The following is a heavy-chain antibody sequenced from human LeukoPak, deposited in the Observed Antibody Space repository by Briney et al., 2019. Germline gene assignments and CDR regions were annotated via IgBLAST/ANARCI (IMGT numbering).Heavy chain of an antibody. CDR1: GFTFDDYA. CDR3: ARGRRIFDY. V-gene: IGHV3-7*01. CDR2: IKQDGSEK. J-gene: IGHJ4*02. Sequence: GRSLRLSCAASGFTFDDYAMHWVRQAPGKGLEWVANIKQDGSEKYYVDSVKGRFTISRDNAKNSLYLQMNSLRAEDTAVYYCARGRRIFDYWGQGTLVTVSS.